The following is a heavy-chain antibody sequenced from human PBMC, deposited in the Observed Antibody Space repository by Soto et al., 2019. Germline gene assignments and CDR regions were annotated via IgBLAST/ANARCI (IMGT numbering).Heavy chain of an antibody. CDR2: IYYSGST. Sequence: SETLSLTCTVSGGSISSSSYYWGWIRQPPGKGLEWIGSIYYSGSTYYNPSLKSRVTISVDTSKNQFSLKLSSVTAADTAVYYCARGIAAASGLNWFDPWGQGTLVT. V-gene: IGHV4-39*01. J-gene: IGHJ5*02. CDR1: GGSISSSSYY. CDR3: ARGIAAASGLNWFDP. D-gene: IGHD6-13*01.